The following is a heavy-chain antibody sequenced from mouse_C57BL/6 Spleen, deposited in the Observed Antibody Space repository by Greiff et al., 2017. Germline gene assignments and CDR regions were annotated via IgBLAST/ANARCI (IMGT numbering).Heavy chain of an antibody. CDR1: GYTFTSYW. D-gene: IGHD1-1*01. CDR2: IHPNSGST. Sequence: VQLQQPGAELVKPGASVKLSCKASGYTFTSYWMHWVKQRPGQGLEWIGMIHPNSGSTNYNEKFKSKATLTVDKSSSTAYMQLSSLTSEDSAVYYCARSGGSSYEDYWGHGTTLTVSS. J-gene: IGHJ2*01. CDR3: ARSGGSSYEDY. V-gene: IGHV1-64*01.